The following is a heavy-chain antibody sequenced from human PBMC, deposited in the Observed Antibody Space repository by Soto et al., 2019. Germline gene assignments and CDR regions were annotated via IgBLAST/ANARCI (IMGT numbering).Heavy chain of an antibody. D-gene: IGHD2-2*01. J-gene: IGHJ5*02. CDR1: GFSLSTTGVG. CDR2: IYWDDDK. V-gene: IGHV2-5*02. Sequence: QITLKESGPTLVRPTQTLTLTCTFSGFSLSTTGVGVGWIRQPPGKALEWLALIYWDDDKRYSPSLKSRLTITKDTSTNEVILTMTNMHPVDTARYYCALRLPHFGLGRQLGNGFDPWGQGTRVTVSS. CDR3: ALRLPHFGLGRQLGNGFDP.